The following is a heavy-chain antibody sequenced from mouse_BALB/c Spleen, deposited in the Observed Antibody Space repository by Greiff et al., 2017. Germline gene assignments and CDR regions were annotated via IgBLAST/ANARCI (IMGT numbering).Heavy chain of an antibody. CDR1: GFTFSSFG. CDR2: ISSGSSTI. D-gene: IGHD1-1*01. Sequence: EVQLVESGGGLVQPGGSRKLSCAASGFTFSSFGMHWVRQAPEKGLEWVAYISSGSSTIYYADTVKGRFTISRDNPKNTLFLQMTSLRSEDTAMYYCARDYGKRYFDVWGAGTTVTVSS. V-gene: IGHV5-17*02. J-gene: IGHJ1*01. CDR3: ARDYGKRYFDV.